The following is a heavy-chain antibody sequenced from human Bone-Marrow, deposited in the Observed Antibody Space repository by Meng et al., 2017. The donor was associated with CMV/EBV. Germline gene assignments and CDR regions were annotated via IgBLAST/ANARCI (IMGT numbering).Heavy chain of an antibody. D-gene: IGHD2-15*01. J-gene: IGHJ3*02. CDR2: ISSSSNYI. CDR3: AKSDCSSSCCSSHSFDI. Sequence: GESLKISCAASGFTFSIYSMNWVRQPPGKGLEWVSFISSSSNYIYYADSVKGRFTISRDNAKNSLYLQVNSLRAEDTAVDYCAKSDCSSSCCSSHSFDIWGQGTMVTVSS. CDR1: GFTFSIYS. V-gene: IGHV3-21*01.